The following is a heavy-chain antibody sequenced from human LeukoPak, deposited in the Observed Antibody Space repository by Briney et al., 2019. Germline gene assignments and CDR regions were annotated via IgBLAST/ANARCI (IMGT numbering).Heavy chain of an antibody. CDR2: IYYSGST. D-gene: IGHD6-19*01. CDR1: GGSISSGSYY. Sequence: SETLSLTCTVSGGSISSGSYYWGWIRQPPGKGLEWIGSIYYSGSTYYNPSLKSRVTISVDTSKNQFFLKLSSVTAADTSVYYCARQTVAGSCLDYWGQGTLVTVSS. CDR3: ARQTVAGSCLDY. V-gene: IGHV4-39*01. J-gene: IGHJ4*02.